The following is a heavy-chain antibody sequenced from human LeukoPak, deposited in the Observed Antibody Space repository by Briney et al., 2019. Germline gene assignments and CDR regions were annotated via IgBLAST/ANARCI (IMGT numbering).Heavy chain of an antibody. J-gene: IGHJ4*02. V-gene: IGHV3-23*01. D-gene: IGHD6-19*01. CDR1: GFTFSNYA. CDR2: ISPDGIYI. CDR3: ASQRHHRVAVAGSFDY. Sequence: GGPLRLSCAASGFTFSNYAMSWVRQTPGTGLEWLSAISPDGIYIYYADSVKGRFTTSRDNSKNTLYLQMNSLRAEDTAVYFCASQRHHRVAVAGSFDYWGQGTLVSVSP.